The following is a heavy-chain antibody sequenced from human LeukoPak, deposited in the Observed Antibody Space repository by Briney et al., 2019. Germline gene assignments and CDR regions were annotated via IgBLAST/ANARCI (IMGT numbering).Heavy chain of an antibody. CDR2: IYYSGST. D-gene: IGHD2-21*01. V-gene: IGHV4-39*07. CDR3: ARAGDSAEYYYYYYYMDV. CDR1: VGSISSSSYY. J-gene: IGHJ6*03. Sequence: SEALSLTCTVSVGSISSSSYYWGWIRQPPGKGLEWIGSIYYSGSTYYNPSLKSRVTTSVETSKNQFSLKLSSVTAADTAVYYCARAGDSAEYYYYYYYMDVWGKGTTVTVSS.